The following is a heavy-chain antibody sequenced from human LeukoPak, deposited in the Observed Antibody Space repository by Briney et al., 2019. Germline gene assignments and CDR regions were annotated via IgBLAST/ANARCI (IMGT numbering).Heavy chain of an antibody. CDR2: ISSSSDYI. Sequence: GGSLRLSCAASGFTFSSYSMNWVRQAPGKGLEWVSSISSSSDYIYYADSVKGRFTISRDNAKNSLYLQMNSLRAEDTAVYYCAKEQSGYPLGSEIDYWGQGTLVTVSS. D-gene: IGHD3-3*01. J-gene: IGHJ4*02. V-gene: IGHV3-21*01. CDR3: AKEQSGYPLGSEIDY. CDR1: GFTFSSYS.